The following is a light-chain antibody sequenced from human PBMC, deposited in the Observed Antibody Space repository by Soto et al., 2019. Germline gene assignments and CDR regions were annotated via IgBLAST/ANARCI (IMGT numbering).Light chain of an antibody. V-gene: IGLV2-14*03. CDR1: SIVVGGTDH. CDR2: DVG. J-gene: IGLJ1*01. Sequence: QSVLTPPASVSGSPGQSITISCSGTSIVVGGTDHVSWYLQHPGEAPKLIIYDVGNRPSGVSNRFSGSKADNTATLTVSGLQAEDEADYYCSSYTSFSTYVFGPGTKGTVL. CDR3: SSYTSFSTYV.